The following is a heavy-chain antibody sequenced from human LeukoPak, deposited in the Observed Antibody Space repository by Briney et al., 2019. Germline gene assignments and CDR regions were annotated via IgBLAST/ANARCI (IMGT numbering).Heavy chain of an antibody. CDR2: IVGSGGSA. J-gene: IGHJ6*04. CDR1: GFTFDDYA. CDR3: AKGSGRTYGDYGQPYAMDV. V-gene: IGHV3-23*01. D-gene: IGHD4-17*01. Sequence: GGSLRLSCAASGFTFDDYAMHWVRQAPGQGLEWVSAIVGSGGSAYYADSVRGRFTISRDNSKNTLYLQMNSLRAEDTAIYYCAKGSGRTYGDYGQPYAMDVWGEGTTVVVSS.